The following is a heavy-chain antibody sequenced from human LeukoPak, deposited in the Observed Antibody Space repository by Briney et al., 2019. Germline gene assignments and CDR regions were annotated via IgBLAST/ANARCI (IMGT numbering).Heavy chain of an antibody. CDR1: GYTFTGYY. CDR3: ARVLGSNWDDYFDY. CDR2: INPNSGDT. J-gene: IGHJ4*02. D-gene: IGHD1-20*01. V-gene: IGHV1-2*06. Sequence: ASVKVSCKASGYTFTGYYVHWVRQAPGQGLEWMGRINPNSGDTNYAQKFQGRVTMTRDTSISTAYMELSRLRSDDTAVYYCARVLGSNWDDYFDYWGQGTLVTVSS.